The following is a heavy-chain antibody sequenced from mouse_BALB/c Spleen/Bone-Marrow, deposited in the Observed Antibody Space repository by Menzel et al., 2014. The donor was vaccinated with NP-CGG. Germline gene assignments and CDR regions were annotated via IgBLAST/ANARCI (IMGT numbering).Heavy chain of an antibody. CDR1: GFTFXSFG. J-gene: IGHJ2*01. D-gene: IGHD2-2*01. CDR2: ISSGGSSI. CDR3: ARGGLRDYFAY. Sequence: DVMLVESGGGLVQSGGSRKLSCAASGFTFXSFGMHWVRQAPEKGLEWVAYISSGGSSIYFADTMKGRLTISRDNPKNTLFLQLTSLRSEDTAIYYCARGGLRDYFAYWGQGTTLTVSS. V-gene: IGHV5-17*02.